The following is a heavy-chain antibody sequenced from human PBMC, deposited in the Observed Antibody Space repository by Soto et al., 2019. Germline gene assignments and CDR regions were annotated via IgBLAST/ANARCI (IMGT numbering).Heavy chain of an antibody. D-gene: IGHD3-22*01. Sequence: SVKVSCKASGGTFSSYAISWVRQAPGQGLEWMGGIIPIFGTANYAQKFQGRVTITADESTSTAYMELSSLRSEDTAVYYCARVYSYYYDSSGQPGTDGMDVWGQGTTVTVSS. CDR2: IIPIFGTA. V-gene: IGHV1-69*13. J-gene: IGHJ6*02. CDR3: ARVYSYYYDSSGQPGTDGMDV. CDR1: GGTFSSYA.